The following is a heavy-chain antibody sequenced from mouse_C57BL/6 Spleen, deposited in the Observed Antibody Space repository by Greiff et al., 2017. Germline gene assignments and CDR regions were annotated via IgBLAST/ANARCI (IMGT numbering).Heavy chain of an antibody. CDR3: AREDYDYDPAWFAY. V-gene: IGHV1-55*01. CDR1: GYTFTSYW. D-gene: IGHD2-4*01. CDR2: IYPGSGST. J-gene: IGHJ3*01. Sequence: QVQLQQPGAELVKPGASVKMSCKASGYTFTSYWITWVKQRPGQGLEWIGDIYPGSGSTNYNEKFKSKATLTVDTSSSTAYMQLSSLTSEDSAVYYCAREDYDYDPAWFAYWGQGTLVTVSA.